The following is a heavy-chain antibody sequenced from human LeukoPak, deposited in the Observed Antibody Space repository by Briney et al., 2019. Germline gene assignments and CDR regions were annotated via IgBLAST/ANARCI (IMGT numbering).Heavy chain of an antibody. CDR2: LFIAGNT. J-gene: IGHJ5*02. Sequence: GGSLRLSCVASGFTVSTNFMSWVRQAPGKGLEWVSGLFIAGNTNYVDSVKGRFTISRDNSKNTLYLQMNSLRAEDTAVYYCARCSTSYGWLDPWGQGTLVTASS. CDR3: ARCSTSYGWLDP. CDR1: GFTVSTNF. D-gene: IGHD2/OR15-2a*01. V-gene: IGHV3-53*01.